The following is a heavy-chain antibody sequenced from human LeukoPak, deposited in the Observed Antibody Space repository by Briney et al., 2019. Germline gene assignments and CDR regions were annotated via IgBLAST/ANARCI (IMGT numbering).Heavy chain of an antibody. CDR2: IYSGGST. J-gene: IGHJ4*02. CDR3: ARGIAAAGDFDY. D-gene: IGHD6-13*01. CDR1: GFTVSSNY. Sequence: PGGSLRISCAASGFTVSSNYMSWVRQAPGKGLEWVSVIYSGGSTYYVDSVKGRFTISRDNSKNTLYLQMNSLRAEDTAVYYCARGIAAAGDFDYWGQGTLVTVSS. V-gene: IGHV3-66*01.